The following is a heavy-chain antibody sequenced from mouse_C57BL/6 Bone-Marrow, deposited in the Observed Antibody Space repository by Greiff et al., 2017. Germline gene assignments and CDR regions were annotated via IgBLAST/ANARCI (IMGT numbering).Heavy chain of an antibody. D-gene: IGHD2-3*01. CDR1: GFTFSGYG. J-gene: IGHJ3*01. CDR3: DGYYGFAY. Sequence: EVQLVESGGDLVKPGGSLKLSCAASGFTFSGYGMSWVRQTPDKRLEWVATISSGGSYTYYPDSVKGRCTISRDNAKNTLYLQMSSLKSEDTAMYYCDGYYGFAYWGKGTLVTVSA. CDR2: ISSGGSYT. V-gene: IGHV5-6*01.